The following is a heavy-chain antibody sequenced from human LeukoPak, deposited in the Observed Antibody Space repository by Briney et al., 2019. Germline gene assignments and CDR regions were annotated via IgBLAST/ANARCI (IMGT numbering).Heavy chain of an antibody. CDR2: IYHSGST. Sequence: SETLSLTCAVSGYSISSGYYWGWIRQPPGKGLEWIGSIYHSGSTYYNPSLKSRVTISVDTSKNQFSLKLSSVTAADTAVYYCARRPRGSSAGAFDIWGQGTMVTASS. J-gene: IGHJ3*02. D-gene: IGHD6-6*01. V-gene: IGHV4-38-2*01. CDR3: ARRPRGSSAGAFDI. CDR1: GYSISSGYY.